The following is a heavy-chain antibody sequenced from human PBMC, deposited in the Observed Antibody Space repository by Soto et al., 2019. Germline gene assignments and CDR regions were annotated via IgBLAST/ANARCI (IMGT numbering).Heavy chain of an antibody. CDR1: GGTFSSYA. CDR3: ASPSGSYPSYYYYGMDV. V-gene: IGHV1-69*13. CDR2: IIPIFGTA. J-gene: IGHJ6*02. D-gene: IGHD1-26*01. Sequence: SVKVSCKASGGTFSSYAISWVRQAPGQGLEWMGGIIPIFGTANYAQKFQGRVTITADESTSTAYMELSSLRSEDTAVYYCASPSGSYPSYYYYGMDVWGQGTTVTVSS.